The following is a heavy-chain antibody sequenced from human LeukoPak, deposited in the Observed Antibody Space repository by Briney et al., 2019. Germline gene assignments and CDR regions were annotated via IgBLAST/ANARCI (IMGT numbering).Heavy chain of an antibody. D-gene: IGHD3-10*01. Sequence: PSGTLSLTCAVSGVSISSSNYWSWIRQPAGKGLEWIGRIYTSGSTNYNPSLKSRVTMSVDTSKNQFSLKLSSVTAADTAVYYCARAAPVDSVWFGMLPDYFDSWGQGNLVTVSS. V-gene: IGHV4-4*07. J-gene: IGHJ4*02. CDR2: IYTSGST. CDR1: GVSISSSNY. CDR3: ARAAPVDSVWFGMLPDYFDS.